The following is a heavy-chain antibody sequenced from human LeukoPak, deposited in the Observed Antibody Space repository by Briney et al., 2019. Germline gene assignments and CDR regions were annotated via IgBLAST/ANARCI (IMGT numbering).Heavy chain of an antibody. J-gene: IGHJ6*02. CDR2: IWYDGSNK. Sequence: GGSLRLSCAASGFTFSSYGMHWVRQAPGKGLEWVAVIWYDGSNKYYADSVKGRFTISRDNSKNTLYLQMNSLRAEDTAVYYCARDRVGDYGDYYYYGMDVWGQGTTVTVSS. CDR1: GFTFSSYG. V-gene: IGHV3-33*01. D-gene: IGHD4-17*01. CDR3: ARDRVGDYGDYYYYGMDV.